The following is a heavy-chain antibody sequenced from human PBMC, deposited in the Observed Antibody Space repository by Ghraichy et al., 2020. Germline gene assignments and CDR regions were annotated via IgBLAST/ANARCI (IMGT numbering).Heavy chain of an antibody. V-gene: IGHV2-5*01. D-gene: IGHD4-23*01. CDR1: GFSLSTSGVG. J-gene: IGHJ5*02. Sequence: SGPTLVKPTQTLTLTCTFSGFSLSTSGVGVGWIRQPPGKALEWLALIYWNDDKRYSPSLKSRLTITKDTSKNQVVLTMTNMDPVDTATYYCAHRLVSDNSPNHIPGWFDPWGQGTLVTVSS. CDR2: IYWNDDK. CDR3: AHRLVSDNSPNHIPGWFDP.